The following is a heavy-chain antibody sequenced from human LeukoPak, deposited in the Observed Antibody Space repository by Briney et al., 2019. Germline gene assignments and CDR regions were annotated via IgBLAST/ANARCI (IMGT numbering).Heavy chain of an antibody. J-gene: IGHJ6*03. Sequence: GGSLRLSCAASGFTFSSYAMHWVRQAPGKGLEWVAVISYDGSNKYYADSVKGRFTISRDNSKNTLYVQMNSLRAEDTAVYYCAKGSRATAPYYYYYMDVWGKGTTVTVSS. CDR3: AKGSRATAPYYYYYMDV. D-gene: IGHD5-12*01. CDR1: GFTFSSYA. CDR2: ISYDGSNK. V-gene: IGHV3-30-3*01.